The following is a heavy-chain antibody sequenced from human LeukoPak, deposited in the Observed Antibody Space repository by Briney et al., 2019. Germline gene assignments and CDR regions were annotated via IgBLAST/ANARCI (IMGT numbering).Heavy chain of an antibody. CDR1: GFTFIRYW. CDR3: AKNSDTSGYYL. V-gene: IGHV3-74*03. J-gene: IGHJ4*02. D-gene: IGHD3-22*01. Sequence: QPGGSLRLSCAASGFTFIRYWMHWVRQAPGKGLVWVSRINTDGSSATYADSVKGRITISRDNAKNTLYLQVDSLRAEDTAVYYCAKNSDTSGYYLWGQGTLVTVSS. CDR2: INTDGSSA.